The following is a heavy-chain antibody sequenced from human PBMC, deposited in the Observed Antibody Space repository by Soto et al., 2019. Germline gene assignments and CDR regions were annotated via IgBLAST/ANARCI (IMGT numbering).Heavy chain of an antibody. V-gene: IGHV1-69*13. CDR3: GRDRLDYYDSSGYYYQLRDY. CDR1: GGTFSSYA. CDR2: IIPIFGTA. J-gene: IGHJ4*02. Sequence: SVKVSWKAAGGTFSSYAISWGRQAPGQGLEWMGGIIPIFGTANYAQKFQGRVTITADESTSTAYMELSSLRSEDTAVYYCGRDRLDYYDSSGYYYQLRDYWGQGTLVTVSS. D-gene: IGHD3-22*01.